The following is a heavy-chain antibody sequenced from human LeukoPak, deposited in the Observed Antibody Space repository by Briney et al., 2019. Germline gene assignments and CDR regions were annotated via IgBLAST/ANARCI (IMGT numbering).Heavy chain of an antibody. Sequence: GGSLRLSCAASGLTFSSYWMSWVRQAPGKGLEWVANIKQDGSEKYYVDSVKGRFTISRDNAKNSLYLQMNSLRAEDTAVYYCARDRVVVVAGYWYFDLWGRGTLVTVSS. CDR1: GLTFSSYW. J-gene: IGHJ2*01. D-gene: IGHD2-15*01. CDR2: IKQDGSEK. CDR3: ARDRVVVVAGYWYFDL. V-gene: IGHV3-7*01.